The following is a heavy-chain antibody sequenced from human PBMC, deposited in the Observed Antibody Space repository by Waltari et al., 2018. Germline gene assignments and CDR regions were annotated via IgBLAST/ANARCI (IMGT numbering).Heavy chain of an antibody. D-gene: IGHD2-15*01. Sequence: EVKLVESGGGLVKPGGPLRLSCAASGFTFSSYSMVWLRQAPGKGLEGVSSISSNSNYIYYADSVKGRFTISRDNTRNSLYLQMNSLRAEDTALYFCARCGGGSCYQSGAFDIWGQGTTVTVSS. CDR3: ARCGGGSCYQSGAFDI. V-gene: IGHV3-21*01. J-gene: IGHJ3*02. CDR2: ISSNSNYI. CDR1: GFTFSSYS.